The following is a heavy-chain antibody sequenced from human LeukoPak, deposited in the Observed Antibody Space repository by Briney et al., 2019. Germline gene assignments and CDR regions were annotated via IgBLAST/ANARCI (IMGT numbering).Heavy chain of an antibody. D-gene: IGHD3-22*01. Sequence: SETLSLTCAVYGGSFSGYYWSWIRQPPGKGLEWIGYIYYSGSTNYNPSLKSRVTISVDTSKNQFSLKLSSVTAADTAVYYCARLQRGYFYDYWGQGTLVTVSS. CDR2: IYYSGST. CDR3: ARLQRGYFYDY. J-gene: IGHJ4*02. CDR1: GGSFSGYY. V-gene: IGHV4-59*08.